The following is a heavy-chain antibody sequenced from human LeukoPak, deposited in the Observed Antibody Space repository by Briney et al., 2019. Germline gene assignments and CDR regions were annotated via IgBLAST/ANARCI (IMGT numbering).Heavy chain of an antibody. V-gene: IGHV4-4*07. J-gene: IGHJ3*02. D-gene: IGHD6-13*01. Sequence: PSETLSLTCTVSGGSISSYYWSWIRQPAGKGLEWIGRIYTSGSTNYNPSVKSRVTISVDKSKNQFSLKLSSVTAAATAVYYCARDPRVAAAGGAFDIWGQGTMVTVSS. CDR3: ARDPRVAAAGGAFDI. CDR2: IYTSGST. CDR1: GGSISSYY.